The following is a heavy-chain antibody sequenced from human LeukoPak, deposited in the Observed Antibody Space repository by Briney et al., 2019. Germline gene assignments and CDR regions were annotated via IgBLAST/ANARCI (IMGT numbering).Heavy chain of an antibody. CDR2: ISSSSSTI. V-gene: IGHV3-48*01. J-gene: IGHJ6*02. D-gene: IGHD2-15*01. Sequence: GGSLRLSCAASGFTFSSYSMNRVRQAPGKGLEWVSYISSSSSTIYYADSVKGRFTISRDNAKNSLYLQMNSLRAEDTAVYYCARWPRYCSGGSCYHYYYGMDVWGQGTTVTVSS. CDR1: GFTFSSYS. CDR3: ARWPRYCSGGSCYHYYYGMDV.